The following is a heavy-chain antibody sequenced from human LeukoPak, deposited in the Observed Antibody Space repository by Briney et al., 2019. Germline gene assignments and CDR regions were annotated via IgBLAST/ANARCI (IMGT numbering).Heavy chain of an antibody. V-gene: IGHV4-34*01. J-gene: IGHJ2*01. CDR2: INHSGST. CDR1: GGSFSGYY. Sequence: SETLSLTCAVYGGSFSGYYWSWIRQPPGKGLEWIGEINHSGSTNYNPSLKSRVTISVDTSKNQFSLKLSSVTAADTAVYCCARALGDLWGRGTLVTVSS. D-gene: IGHD7-27*01. CDR3: ARALGDL.